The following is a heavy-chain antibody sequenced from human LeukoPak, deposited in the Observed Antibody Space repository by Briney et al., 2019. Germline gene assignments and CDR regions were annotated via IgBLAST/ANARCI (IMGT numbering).Heavy chain of an antibody. CDR1: GFTFSSYW. CDR3: AKWLRVATTYFDY. V-gene: IGHV3-74*01. D-gene: IGHD5-24*01. J-gene: IGHJ4*02. Sequence: PGGSLRLSCAASGFTFSSYWMHWVRQDPGKGLVWVSRINSDGSSTSYADSVKGRFTISRDNSKHTLSLQMNSLSVEDTAIYYCAKWLRVATTYFDYWGQGTLVTVSS. CDR2: INSDGSST.